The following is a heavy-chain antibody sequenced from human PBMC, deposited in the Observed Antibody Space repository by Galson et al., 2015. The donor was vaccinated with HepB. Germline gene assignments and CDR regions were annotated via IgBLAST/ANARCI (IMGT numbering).Heavy chain of an antibody. J-gene: IGHJ4*02. V-gene: IGHV4-34*01. CDR2: IYYNGNT. CDR1: GGSFSGYY. D-gene: IGHD6-13*01. Sequence: SETLSLTCAVYGGSFSGYYWSWIRQPPGEGLEWIGYIYYNGNTYYNPSLKSRVTISVDTSKNQFSLKLSSVTAADTAVYYCAREVAAPGGVDYWGQGTLVTVSS. CDR3: AREVAAPGGVDY.